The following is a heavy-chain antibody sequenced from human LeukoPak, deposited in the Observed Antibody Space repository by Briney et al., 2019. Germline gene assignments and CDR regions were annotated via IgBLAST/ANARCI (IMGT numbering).Heavy chain of an antibody. V-gene: IGHV1-18*01. Sequence: ASVKVSCKAPGYTFTSYGISWVRQAPGQGLEWMGWISAYNGNTNYAQKLQGRVTMTTDTSTSTAYMELRSLRSDDTAVYYCARGYCSSTSCSTDAFDIWGQGTMVTVSS. CDR3: ARGYCSSTSCSTDAFDI. J-gene: IGHJ3*02. CDR2: ISAYNGNT. CDR1: GYTFTSYG. D-gene: IGHD2-2*01.